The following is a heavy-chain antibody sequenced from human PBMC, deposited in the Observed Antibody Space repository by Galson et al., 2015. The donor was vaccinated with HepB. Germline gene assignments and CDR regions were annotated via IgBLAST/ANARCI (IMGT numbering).Heavy chain of an antibody. V-gene: IGHV3-21*01. CDR2: ISGSDTYT. CDR3: ATGEHFDSSGYYYRDFDY. J-gene: IGHJ4*02. Sequence: SLRLSCATSGFTFNTYDMNWVRQAPGKGLEWVSSISGSDTYTYYADSVKGRFTISRDNAKNSLSLQMNDLRAEDTAVYYCATGEHFDSSGYYYRDFDYWGQRTLVTVSS. CDR1: GFTFNTYD. D-gene: IGHD3-22*01.